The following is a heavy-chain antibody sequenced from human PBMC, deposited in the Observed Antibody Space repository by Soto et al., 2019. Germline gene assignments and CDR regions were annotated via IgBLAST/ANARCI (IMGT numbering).Heavy chain of an antibody. CDR3: ARPRYFDWLAQEYNWFDP. D-gene: IGHD3-9*01. J-gene: IGHJ5*02. Sequence: QLQLQESGPGLVKPSETLSLTCTVSGGSISTTSYYWGWIRQPPGKGLEWVGSISYSGSTYYNPSLKSRVTISIDTSKNQFSLKLSSVTAADTALYSCARPRYFDWLAQEYNWFDPWGQGTLVTVSS. V-gene: IGHV4-39*01. CDR1: GGSISTTSYY. CDR2: ISYSGST.